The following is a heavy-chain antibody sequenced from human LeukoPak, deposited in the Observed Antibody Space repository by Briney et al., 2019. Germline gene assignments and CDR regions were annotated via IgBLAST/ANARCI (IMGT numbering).Heavy chain of an antibody. V-gene: IGHV4-31*03. D-gene: IGHD4-23*01. CDR1: GGSISSGGYY. J-gene: IGHJ3*02. CDR3: ARENPTTVVTPGHAFDI. Sequence: SETLSLTCTVSGGSISSGGYYWSWIRQHPGKGLEWIGYIYYSGSTYYNPSLKSRVTISVDTSKNQFSLKLSSVTAADTAVYYCARENPTTVVTPGHAFDIWGQGTMVTVSS. CDR2: IYYSGST.